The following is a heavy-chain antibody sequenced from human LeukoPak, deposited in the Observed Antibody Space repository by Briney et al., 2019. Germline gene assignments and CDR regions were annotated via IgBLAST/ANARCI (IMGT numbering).Heavy chain of an antibody. CDR1: GASTSSASYF. Sequence: SETLSLTCTVSGASTSSASYFWGWIRQPPGKGLEWIGTIYYSGRPCFNPSLNSRVTISVDASKNQFSLKLNSVTAADTAVYYCAVAGARYSDTGGLYAFDFWGRGTMVTVSS. CDR2: IYYSGRP. V-gene: IGHV4-39*01. CDR3: AVAGARYSDTGGLYAFDF. D-gene: IGHD2-8*02. J-gene: IGHJ3*01.